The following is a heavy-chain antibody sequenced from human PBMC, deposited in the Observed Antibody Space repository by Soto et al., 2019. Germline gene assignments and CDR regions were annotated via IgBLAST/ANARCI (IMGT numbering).Heavy chain of an antibody. J-gene: IGHJ6*02. D-gene: IGHD3-3*01. V-gene: IGHV1-69*01. CDR1: GGTFNRYA. CDR3: ARSAITLFGVVSIPPHYYSEMDV. Sequence: QVQLVQSGAEVKKPGSSVKVSCKASGGTFNRYAISWVRQAPGQGLEWMGGIIPIFGIGNDAQRFQGRVTITAVESTGTAYMELSSLRSDDTGVYYCARSAITLFGVVSIPPHYYSEMDVWGQGTTVTVSS. CDR2: IIPIFGIG.